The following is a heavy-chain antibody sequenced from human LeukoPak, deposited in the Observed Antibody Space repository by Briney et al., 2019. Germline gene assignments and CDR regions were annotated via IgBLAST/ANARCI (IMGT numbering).Heavy chain of an antibody. CDR3: ARCCSSWYCLDY. Sequence: GASLEVSCKAAGYTFTGYYMHWVRQAPGQGLEWMGWINPNSGGTNYAQKFQGRVTMTRDTSISTAYMELSRLTSDDTAVYYCARCCSSWYCLDYWGQGTLVTVSS. V-gene: IGHV1-2*02. J-gene: IGHJ4*02. CDR2: INPNSGGT. CDR1: GYTFTGYY. D-gene: IGHD6-13*01.